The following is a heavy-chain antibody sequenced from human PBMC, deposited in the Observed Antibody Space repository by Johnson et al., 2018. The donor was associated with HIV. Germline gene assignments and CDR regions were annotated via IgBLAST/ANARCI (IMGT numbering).Heavy chain of an antibody. D-gene: IGHD1-26*01. CDR3: ARDPREGCPGAFDI. V-gene: IGHV3-66*01. CDR2: IYSGGST. J-gene: IGHJ3*02. CDR1: GFTFSSYW. Sequence: VQLVESGGGLVQPGGSLRLSCAASGFTFSSYWMHWVRQAPGKGLEWVSVIYSGGSTYYADSVKGRFTISRDKSKNTLYLQMNSLRAEDTAVYYCARDPREGCPGAFDIWGQGTMVTVSS.